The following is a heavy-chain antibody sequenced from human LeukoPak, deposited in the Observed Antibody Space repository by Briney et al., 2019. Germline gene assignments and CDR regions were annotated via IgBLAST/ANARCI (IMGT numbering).Heavy chain of an antibody. Sequence: GGSLRLSCVASGFTFSSYAMSWVRQAPGKGLGWVSAISGSGGSTYYADSVKGRFTISRDNSKNTLYLQMNSLRAEDTAVYYCAKEDTWELLFPTISYWGQGTLVTASS. D-gene: IGHD1-26*01. J-gene: IGHJ4*02. CDR3: AKEDTWELLFPTISY. CDR1: GFTFSSYA. V-gene: IGHV3-23*01. CDR2: ISGSGGST.